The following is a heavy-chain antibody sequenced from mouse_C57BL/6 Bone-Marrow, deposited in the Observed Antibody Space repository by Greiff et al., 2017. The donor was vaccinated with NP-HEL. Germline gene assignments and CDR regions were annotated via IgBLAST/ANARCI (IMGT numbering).Heavy chain of an antibody. CDR3: ARDGGTDY. Sequence: EVMLVESGGGLVKPGGSLKLSCAASGFTFSSYAMSWVRQTPEKRLEWVATISDGGSYTYYPDNVKGRFTISRDNAKNNLYLQMGHLKSEDTAMYYCARDGGTDYWGQGTTLTVSS. J-gene: IGHJ2*01. D-gene: IGHD1-1*02. CDR2: ISDGGSYT. V-gene: IGHV5-4*01. CDR1: GFTFSSYA.